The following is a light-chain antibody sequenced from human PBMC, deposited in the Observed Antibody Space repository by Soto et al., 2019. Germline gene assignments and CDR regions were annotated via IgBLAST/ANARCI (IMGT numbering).Light chain of an antibody. CDR3: QQYGSSPMYT. J-gene: IGKJ2*01. V-gene: IGKV3-20*01. CDR1: QSVSSSY. Sequence: EIVLTQSPGTLSLSPGERATLSCRASQSVSSSYLAWYQQKPGQAPRLLIYGASSRATGIPDRFSGSGSGTDFTLTISRLEPEDFAVYYCQQYGSSPMYTVGQGTKREIK. CDR2: GAS.